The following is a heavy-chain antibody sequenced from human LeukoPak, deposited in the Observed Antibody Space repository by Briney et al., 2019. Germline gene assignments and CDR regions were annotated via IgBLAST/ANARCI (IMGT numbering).Heavy chain of an antibody. Sequence: ASVKVSCKVSGYTLTDLSIHWVRQAPGKGLEWMGGFAHENGETTHAQKFEGRITMTEDTSTDTVYMELSSLRSEDTAVYYCTTDVRVRGVIIRGWFDPWAREPWSPSPQ. V-gene: IGHV1-24*01. CDR3: TTDVRVRGVIIRGWFDP. CDR1: GYTLTDLS. D-gene: IGHD3-10*01. CDR2: FAHENGET. J-gene: IGHJ5*02.